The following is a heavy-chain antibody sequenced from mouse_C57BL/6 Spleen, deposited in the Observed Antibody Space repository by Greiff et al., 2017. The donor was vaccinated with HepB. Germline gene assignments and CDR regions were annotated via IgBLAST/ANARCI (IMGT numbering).Heavy chain of an antibody. CDR2: IDPSDSYT. J-gene: IGHJ2*01. CDR1: GYTFTSYW. Sequence: VQLQQPGAELVKPGASVKLSCKASGYTFTSYWMQWVKQRPGQGLEWIGEIDPSDSYTNYNQKYKGKATLTVDTSSSTAYMQLSSLTSEDSAIYYCFNYADYWGQGTTLTVSS. CDR3: FNYADY. V-gene: IGHV1-50*01.